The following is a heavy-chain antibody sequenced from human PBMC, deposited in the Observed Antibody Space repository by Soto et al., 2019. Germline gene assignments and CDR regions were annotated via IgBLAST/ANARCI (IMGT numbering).Heavy chain of an antibody. CDR3: AKDDGSTWSMFYSYYGVDV. V-gene: IGHV3-30*18. CDR1: GFTFSNYG. D-gene: IGHD6-13*01. J-gene: IGHJ6*02. Sequence: GGSLGLSCAASGFTFSNYGIHWVRQAPGKGLYWVAVISYDGSSKDYADSVKGRFTISRDNSKNTLYLQMNSLTIEGTAVYYCAKDDGSTWSMFYSYYGVDVWGQGTTVTVSS. CDR2: ISYDGSSK.